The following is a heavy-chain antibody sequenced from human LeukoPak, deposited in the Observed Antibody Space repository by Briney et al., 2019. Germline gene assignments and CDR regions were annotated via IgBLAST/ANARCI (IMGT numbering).Heavy chain of an antibody. V-gene: IGHV3-48*03. J-gene: IGHJ6*03. D-gene: IGHD2-2*01. CDR2: ISSSSSTI. Sequence: GGSLRLSCAASGFTFSSYEMNWVRQAPGKGLEWVSYISSSSSTIYYADSVKGRFTISRDNAKNSLYLQMNSLRAEDTAVYYCAHLVERSTSGYYMDVWGKGTTVTVSS. CDR3: AHLVERSTSGYYMDV. CDR1: GFTFSSYE.